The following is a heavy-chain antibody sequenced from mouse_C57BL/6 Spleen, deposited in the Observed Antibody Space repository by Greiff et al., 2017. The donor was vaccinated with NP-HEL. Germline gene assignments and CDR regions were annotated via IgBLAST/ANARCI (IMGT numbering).Heavy chain of an antibody. CDR1: GYTFTSYW. V-gene: IGHV1-69*01. CDR3: ARGAYDGYLSWFAY. Sequence: VQLQQPGAELVMPGASVKLSCKASGYTFTSYWMHWVKQRPGQGLEWIGEIDPSDSYTNYNQKFKGKSTLTVDKSSSTAYMQLSSLTSEDSAVYYCARGAYDGYLSWFAYWGQGTLVTVSA. D-gene: IGHD2-3*01. J-gene: IGHJ3*01. CDR2: IDPSDSYT.